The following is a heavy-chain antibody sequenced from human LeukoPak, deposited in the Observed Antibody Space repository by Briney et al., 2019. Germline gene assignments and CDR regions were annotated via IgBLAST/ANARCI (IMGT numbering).Heavy chain of an antibody. CDR2: ISSSGSTI. CDR1: GFTFSSYE. Sequence: RPGGSLRLSCAASGFTFSSYEMNWVHQAPGKGLEWVSYISSSGSTIYYADSVKGRFTISRDNAKNSLYLQMNSLRAEDTAVYYCARAAVAGWGYNWFDPWGQGTLVTVSS. D-gene: IGHD6-19*01. J-gene: IGHJ5*02. CDR3: ARAAVAGWGYNWFDP. V-gene: IGHV3-48*03.